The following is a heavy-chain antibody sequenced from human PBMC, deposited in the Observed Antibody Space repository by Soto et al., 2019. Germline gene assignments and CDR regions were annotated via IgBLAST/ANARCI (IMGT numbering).Heavy chain of an antibody. V-gene: IGHV1-2*02. J-gene: IGHJ4*02. CDR3: ARDFSISADGFDY. CDR1: GYTFTGHY. D-gene: IGHD6-6*01. Sequence: GASVKVSFKASGYTFTGHYMHWVRQAPGQGLEWVGWINPNSGGTNYAQKFQGRVTMTRDTSISTAYMELSRLRSDDTAVYYCARDFSISADGFDYWGRGTLVTVSS. CDR2: INPNSGGT.